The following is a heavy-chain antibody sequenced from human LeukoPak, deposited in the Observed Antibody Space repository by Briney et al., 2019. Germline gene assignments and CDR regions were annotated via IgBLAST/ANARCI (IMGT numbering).Heavy chain of an antibody. J-gene: IGHJ6*02. V-gene: IGHV4-30-2*01. Sequence: SETLSLTCAVSGGSISSGGYSWSWIRQPPGKELEWIGEINHSGSTNYNPSLKSRVTISVDTSKNQFSLKLSSVTAADTAVYYCARAQWLENYYYYGMDVWGQGTTVTVSS. D-gene: IGHD6-19*01. CDR3: ARAQWLENYYYYGMDV. CDR2: INHSGST. CDR1: GGSISSGGYS.